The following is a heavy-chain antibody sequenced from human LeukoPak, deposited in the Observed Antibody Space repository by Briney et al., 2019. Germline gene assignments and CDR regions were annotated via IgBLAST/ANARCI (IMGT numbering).Heavy chain of an antibody. Sequence: PSGTLSLTCTVSGGSISSYYWSWIRQPPGKGLEWIGYIYYSGSTNYNPSLKSRVTISVDTSKNQFSLKLSSVTAADTAVYYCARLSSGSYSVDYWGQGTLVTVSS. D-gene: IGHD1-26*01. CDR2: IYYSGST. J-gene: IGHJ4*02. CDR1: GGSISSYY. CDR3: ARLSSGSYSVDY. V-gene: IGHV4-59*08.